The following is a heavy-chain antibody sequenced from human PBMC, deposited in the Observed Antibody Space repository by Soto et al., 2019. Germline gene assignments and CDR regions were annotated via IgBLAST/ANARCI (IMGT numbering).Heavy chain of an antibody. CDR2: IIPIFGTA. Sequence: GASVKVSCKASGGTFSSYAISWVRQAPGQGLEWMGGIIPIFGTANYAQKFQGRVTITADESTSTAYMELSSLRSEDTAVYYCARVGCSSTSCYTEYYYYYGMDVWGQGTTVTVSS. V-gene: IGHV1-69*13. D-gene: IGHD2-2*02. CDR3: ARVGCSSTSCYTEYYYYYGMDV. J-gene: IGHJ6*02. CDR1: GGTFSSYA.